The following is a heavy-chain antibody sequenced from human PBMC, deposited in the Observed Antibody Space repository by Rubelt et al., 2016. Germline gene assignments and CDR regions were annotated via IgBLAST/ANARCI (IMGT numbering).Heavy chain of an antibody. Sequence: QVQLQQWGAGLLKPSETLSLTCAVYGGSFSGYYWSWIRQPPGKGLEWIGEINHSGSTNYNPSLKSRVTISVGTSKNQFSLKRRSVTAADTAVYYCARGRRGSSSWLGRDYYGMDVWGQGTTVTVSS. D-gene: IGHD6-13*01. CDR1: GGSFSGYY. CDR3: ARGRRGSSSWLGRDYYGMDV. J-gene: IGHJ6*02. CDR2: INHSGST. V-gene: IGHV4-34*01.